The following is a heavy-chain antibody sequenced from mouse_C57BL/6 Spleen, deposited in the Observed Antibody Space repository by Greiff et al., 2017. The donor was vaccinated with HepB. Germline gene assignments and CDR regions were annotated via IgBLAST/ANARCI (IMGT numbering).Heavy chain of an antibody. D-gene: IGHD3-2*01. CDR2: IYPSDSET. V-gene: IGHV1-61*01. J-gene: IGHJ3*01. CDR1: GYTFTSYW. CDR3: ARGDSSAWFAY. Sequence: QVQLQQSGAELVRPGSSVKLSCKASGYTFTSYWMDWVKQRPGQGLEWIGNIYPSDSETHYNQKFKDKATLTVDKSSSTAYMQLSSLTSEDSAVYYCARGDSSAWFAYWGQGTLVTVSA.